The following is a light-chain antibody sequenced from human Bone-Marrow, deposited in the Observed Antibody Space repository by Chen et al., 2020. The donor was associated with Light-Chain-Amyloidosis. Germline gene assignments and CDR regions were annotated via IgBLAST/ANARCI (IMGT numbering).Light chain of an antibody. V-gene: IGLV1-51*02. CDR3: ATWDSSLTVWM. Sequence: QSVLTQPPSVSAAPGQKVTISCSGSNSNIGINSVSWYQQLPGTSPKLLIYENNQRPSEIPDRFSGSKSGTSATLGVAGLQTGDEADYYCATWDSSLTVWMFGGGTKLTV. CDR1: NSNIGINS. CDR2: ENN. J-gene: IGLJ3*02.